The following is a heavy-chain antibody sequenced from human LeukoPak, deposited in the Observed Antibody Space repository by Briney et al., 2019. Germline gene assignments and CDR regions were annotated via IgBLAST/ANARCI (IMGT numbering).Heavy chain of an antibody. D-gene: IGHD3-10*01. J-gene: IGHJ6*02. CDR2: IRDDGSRA. V-gene: IGHV3-30*18. CDR1: GFTFSRFG. Sequence: GGSLRLSCAASGFTFSRFGMHWVRQAPGKGLEWVAVIRDDGSRAYYADSLKGRFTVSRDNSESTLFLQMNSLRPKDTAVYYCAKKLVPYIGSGYGLAVWGQGTTVTVSS. CDR3: AKKLVPYIGSGYGLAV.